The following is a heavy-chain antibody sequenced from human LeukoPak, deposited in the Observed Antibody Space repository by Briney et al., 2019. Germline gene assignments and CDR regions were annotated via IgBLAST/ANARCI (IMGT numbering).Heavy chain of an antibody. Sequence: GGSLRLSCAASGFSLSGYWMTWVRQAPGKGLEWVARLHADGVEQNYVDSVTGRFTMSRDNAKNSLDLQMNSLRVEDTAVYYCARGGYSFDYMGQGTLVAVSS. CDR2: LHADGVEQ. CDR1: GFSLSGYW. CDR3: ARGGYSFDY. J-gene: IGHJ4*02. D-gene: IGHD5-18*01. V-gene: IGHV3-7*01.